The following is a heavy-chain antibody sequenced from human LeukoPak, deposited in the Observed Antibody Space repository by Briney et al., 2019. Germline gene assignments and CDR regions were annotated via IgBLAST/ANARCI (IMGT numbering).Heavy chain of an antibody. CDR1: GFTFSNYW. J-gene: IGHJ4*02. CDR2: INQDGSEK. CDR3: ARINYCFDY. Sequence: QPGGSLRLSCAASGFTFSNYWMSWVRQAPGKGLEWVANINQDGSEKDYVDSVKGRFTISRDNAKNSLYLQMYSLRAEDTAVYFCARINYCFDYWGQGTLVTVSS. V-gene: IGHV3-7*01.